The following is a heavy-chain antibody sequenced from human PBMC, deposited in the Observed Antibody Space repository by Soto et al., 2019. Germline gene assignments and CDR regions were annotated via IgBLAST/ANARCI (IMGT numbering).Heavy chain of an antibody. Sequence: EVQLLESGGGLVQPGGSLRLSCAASGFTFSSYAMSWVRQAPGKGLEWVSAISGSGGSTYYADSVKGRFTISRDNSKNTLYLQMNSLRAEDTAVYYCAKRQDSSGWYDNWFDPWGQGTLVTVSS. CDR2: ISGSGGST. J-gene: IGHJ5*02. CDR3: AKRQDSSGWYDNWFDP. V-gene: IGHV3-23*01. D-gene: IGHD6-19*01. CDR1: GFTFSSYA.